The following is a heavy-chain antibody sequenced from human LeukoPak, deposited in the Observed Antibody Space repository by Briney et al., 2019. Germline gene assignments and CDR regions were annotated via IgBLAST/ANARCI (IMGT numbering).Heavy chain of an antibody. J-gene: IGHJ3*02. CDR3: ARDYAFDI. Sequence: PSETLSLTCTVSGGSISSYYWSWIRQPPGKGLEWIGYVYYIGSTNYNPSLKSRVTISVDTSNNQFSLKLSSVTAADTAVYYCARDYAFDIWGQGTMVTVSS. CDR1: GGSISSYY. V-gene: IGHV4-59*01. CDR2: VYYIGST.